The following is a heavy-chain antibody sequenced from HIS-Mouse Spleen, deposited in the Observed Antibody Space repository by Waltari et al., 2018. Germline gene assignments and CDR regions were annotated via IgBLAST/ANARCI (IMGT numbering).Heavy chain of an antibody. J-gene: IGHJ2*01. V-gene: IGHV4-39*07. CDR2: LYYSGRT. D-gene: IGHD6-13*01. CDR1: GGSISSSSYY. Sequence: QLQLQESGPGLVKPSETLSLTCTVSGGSISSSSYYWGWIRKPPGKGLAWIGSLYYSGRTYYNPSLKRRVTISVDTSKNQFSLKLSSVTAADTAVYYCAREIPYSSSWYDWYFDLWGRGTLVTVSS. CDR3: AREIPYSSSWYDWYFDL.